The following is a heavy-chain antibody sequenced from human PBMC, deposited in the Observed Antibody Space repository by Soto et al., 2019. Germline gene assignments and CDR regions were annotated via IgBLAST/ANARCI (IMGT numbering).Heavy chain of an antibody. J-gene: IGHJ6*02. CDR3: ARLGLRFLEWLPYYGMDV. Sequence: SETLSLTCAVYGGSFSGYYWSWIRQPPGKGLEWIGEINHSGSTNYNPSPKSRVTISVDTSKNQFSLKLSSVTAADTAVYYCARLGLRFLEWLPYYGMDVWGQGTTVTVSS. V-gene: IGHV4-34*01. CDR1: GGSFSGYY. CDR2: INHSGST. D-gene: IGHD3-3*01.